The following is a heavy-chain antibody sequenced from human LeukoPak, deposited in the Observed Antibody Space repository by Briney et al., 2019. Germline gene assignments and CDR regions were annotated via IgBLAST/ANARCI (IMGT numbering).Heavy chain of an antibody. CDR1: GFTFSSYA. Sequence: GGSLRLSCAASGFTFSSYAMSWVRQAPGKGLEWVAAISGSGGSTYYADSVKGRFTISRDNSKNTLYLQMNSLRAEDTAVYYCAKDLRFLEWFFDYWGQGTLVTVSS. V-gene: IGHV3-23*01. D-gene: IGHD3-3*01. CDR3: AKDLRFLEWFFDY. J-gene: IGHJ4*02. CDR2: ISGSGGST.